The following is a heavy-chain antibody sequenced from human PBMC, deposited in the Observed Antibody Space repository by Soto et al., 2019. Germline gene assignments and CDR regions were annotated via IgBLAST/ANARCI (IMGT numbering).Heavy chain of an antibody. CDR1: GFTFSTYN. J-gene: IGHJ5*02. V-gene: IGHV3-21*01. CDR2: IPSSTSYI. CDR3: ARDFGGILRFGES. Sequence: DVQLVKSGGGLVKPGGSLRLSCAASGFTFSTYNMNWVRQAPGKGLEWVSSIPSSTSYIFYADSVKGRFTISRDNAKNSLYLQMNSLRAEDTAVYYCARDFGGILRFGESWGQGTLVTVSS. D-gene: IGHD3-10*01.